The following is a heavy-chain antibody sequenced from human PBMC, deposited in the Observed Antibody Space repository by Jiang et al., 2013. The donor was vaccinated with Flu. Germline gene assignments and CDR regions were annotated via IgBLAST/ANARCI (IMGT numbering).Heavy chain of an antibody. CDR2: IYYSGTT. CDR3: ARHRSGRILIWGY. V-gene: IGHV4-39*06. Sequence: PGLVKPSETLSLNCNVSGGSISSSSDYWGWIRQTPEKGPEWIGSIYYSGTTHYNPSLKSRVTMSVDTSKNQFALNLTSVTAADTAVYYCARHRSGRILIWGYWGQGTLVTVSS. D-gene: IGHD2/OR15-2a*01. J-gene: IGHJ4*02. CDR1: GGSISSSSDY.